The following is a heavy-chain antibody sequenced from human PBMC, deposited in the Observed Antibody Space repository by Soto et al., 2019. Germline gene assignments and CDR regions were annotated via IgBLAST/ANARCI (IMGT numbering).Heavy chain of an antibody. CDR2: IIPIFGTA. CDR3: ARDMVGATAGGYYGMDV. J-gene: IGHJ6*02. V-gene: IGHV1-69*13. Sequence: SVKVSCKASGGTFSSYAISWVRQAPGQGLEWMGGIIPIFGTANYAQKFQGRVTITADESTSTAYMELSSLRSEDTAVYYCARDMVGATAGGYYGMDVWGQGTTVTVSS. D-gene: IGHD1-26*01. CDR1: GGTFSSYA.